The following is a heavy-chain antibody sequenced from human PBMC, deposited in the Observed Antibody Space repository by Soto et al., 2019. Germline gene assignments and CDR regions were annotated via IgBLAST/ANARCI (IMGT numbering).Heavy chain of an antibody. V-gene: IGHV3-30*18. CDR3: AKDKGVTSLDY. Sequence: GGSLRLSCAASGLNFRAAGMHWVRQAPGKGLEWVTFISSDGNNKYYADSVKGRFTISRDDSMNSLYLQMNTLRPEDSAVYYCAKDKGVTSLDYWGQGTLVTVSS. J-gene: IGHJ4*02. D-gene: IGHD3-10*01. CDR2: ISSDGNNK. CDR1: GLNFRAAG.